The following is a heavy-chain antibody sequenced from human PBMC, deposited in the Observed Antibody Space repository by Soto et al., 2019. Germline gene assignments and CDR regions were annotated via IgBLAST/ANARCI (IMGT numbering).Heavy chain of an antibody. CDR3: ATRRYGYWEFQH. CDR1: GGTFSSYA. CDR2: IIPIFGTA. J-gene: IGHJ1*01. Sequence: QVQLVQSGAEVKKPGSSVKVSCKASGGTFSSYAISWVRQAPGQGLEWMGGIIPIFGTANYAQKFQGRGTITADESTRTAYMELSSLRSEDTAVYYCATRRYGYWEFQHWGQGTLVTVSS. V-gene: IGHV1-69*01. D-gene: IGHD5-12*01.